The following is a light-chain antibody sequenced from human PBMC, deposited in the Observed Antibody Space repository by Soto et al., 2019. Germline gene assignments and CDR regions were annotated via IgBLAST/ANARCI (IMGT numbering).Light chain of an antibody. V-gene: IGKV1-5*01. CDR1: HDISTY. CDR2: DAS. J-gene: IGKJ1*01. CDR3: QQYNSYFQT. Sequence: DIQMTQSPSSLSASVGDRVNIPCRASHDISTYLAWYQQQPGKDPKLLIYDASSLESGVPPRFSGIGSGTEFTLTISSLQPDDVATYYCQQYNSYFQTFGQGTKVDI.